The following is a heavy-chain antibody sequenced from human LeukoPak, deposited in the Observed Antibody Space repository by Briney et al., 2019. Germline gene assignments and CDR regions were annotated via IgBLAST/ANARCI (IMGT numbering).Heavy chain of an antibody. J-gene: IGHJ3*02. CDR2: IYPGDSDT. CDR1: GYSFTSYW. Sequence: GESLKISCKGSGYSFTSYWIGWVRQMPGKVLEWMGIIYPGDSDTRYSPSFQGQVTISADKSISTAYLQWSSLKASDTAMYYCARREVVLRYFDWLLRVPQGAFGIWGQGTMVTVSS. D-gene: IGHD3-9*01. CDR3: ARREVVLRYFDWLLRVPQGAFGI. V-gene: IGHV5-51*01.